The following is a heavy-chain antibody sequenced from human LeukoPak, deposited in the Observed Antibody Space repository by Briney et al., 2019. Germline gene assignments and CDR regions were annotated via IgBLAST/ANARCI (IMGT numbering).Heavy chain of an antibody. J-gene: IGHJ4*02. V-gene: IGHV3-23*01. Sequence: GGSLRLSCAASGLTFSSYLMSWVRQAPGKGLEWVSAISGSGGSTYYADSVKGRFTISRDNSKNTLYLQMNSLRAEDTAVYYCAKGNMVRGTYYFDYWGQGTLVTVSS. CDR2: ISGSGGST. D-gene: IGHD3-10*01. CDR3: AKGNMVRGTYYFDY. CDR1: GLTFSSYL.